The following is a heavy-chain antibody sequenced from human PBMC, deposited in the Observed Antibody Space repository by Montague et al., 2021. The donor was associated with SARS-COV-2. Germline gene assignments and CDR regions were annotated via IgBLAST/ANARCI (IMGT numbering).Heavy chain of an antibody. CDR3: ARLRDGVVPSPILGVGPYYSYYYVDV. Sequence: SETLSLTCAVHGTSFSGYYWNWIRQPPGKGLEWIGEINHGGGTKYSPSLKSRLTISADTSKNQFPLKLTSVAAADTAVYYCARLRDGVVPSPILGVGPYYSYYYVDVWGRGTTVTVSS. CDR1: GTSFSGYY. V-gene: IGHV4-34*01. CDR2: INHGGGT. D-gene: IGHD3-10*01. J-gene: IGHJ6*03.